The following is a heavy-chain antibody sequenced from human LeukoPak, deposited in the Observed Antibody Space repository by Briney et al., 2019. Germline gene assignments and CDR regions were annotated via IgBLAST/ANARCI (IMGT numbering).Heavy chain of an antibody. CDR1: GYTFTSYD. Sequence: GASVTVSCKASGYTFTSYDINWVRQATGQGLEWMGRMNPNSGNTGYAQKFQGRVTMTRNTSISTAYMELSSLRSEDTAVYYCARGYGFGELLYGLNNFDYWGQGTLVTVSS. CDR2: MNPNSGNT. V-gene: IGHV1-8*01. J-gene: IGHJ4*02. CDR3: ARGYGFGELLYGLNNFDY. D-gene: IGHD3-10*01.